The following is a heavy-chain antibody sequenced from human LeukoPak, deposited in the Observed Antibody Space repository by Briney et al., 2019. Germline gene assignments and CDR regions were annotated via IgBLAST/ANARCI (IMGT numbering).Heavy chain of an antibody. CDR3: ATRSYGSGSYYNPHYWYFDL. J-gene: IGHJ2*01. CDR1: GDTLTELS. CDR2: FDPEDGET. Sequence: VASVKVSCKVSGDTLTELSMHWVRQAPGKGLEWMGGFDPEDGETVYAQKFQGRVTMTEDTSTDTAYMELSSLRSEDTAVFYCATRSYGSGSYYNPHYWYFDLWGRGALVTVSS. D-gene: IGHD3-10*01. V-gene: IGHV1-24*01.